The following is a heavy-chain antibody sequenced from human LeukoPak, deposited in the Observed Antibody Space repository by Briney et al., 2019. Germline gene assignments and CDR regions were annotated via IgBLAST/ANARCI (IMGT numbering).Heavy chain of an antibody. D-gene: IGHD2-2*02. CDR1: GGTFSSYA. J-gene: IGHJ6*02. Sequence: SVMVSCKASGGTFSSYAISWVRQAPGQGLEWMGRIIPIFGIANYAQKFQGRVTITADKSTSTAYMELSSLRSEDTAVYYCARGAGDCSSTSCYKGYYYYGMDVWGQGTTVTVSS. CDR3: ARGAGDCSSTSCYKGYYYYGMDV. CDR2: IIPIFGIA. V-gene: IGHV1-69*04.